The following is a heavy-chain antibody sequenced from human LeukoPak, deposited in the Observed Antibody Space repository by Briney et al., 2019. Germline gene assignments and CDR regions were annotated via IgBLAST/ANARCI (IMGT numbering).Heavy chain of an antibody. CDR2: IITIFGTS. CDR1: GCTFTTYA. Sequence: SVKLSCKASGCTFTTYAISWVGQARGHGLKWMGGIITIFGTSNYAHKFQGRVTITADESTSTAYIELSRLRSEDTAVYYCARDGGRYFDRLGHDAFDIWGQGTLVTVSS. J-gene: IGHJ3*02. V-gene: IGHV1-69*13. CDR3: ARDGGRYFDRLGHDAFDI. D-gene: IGHD3-9*01.